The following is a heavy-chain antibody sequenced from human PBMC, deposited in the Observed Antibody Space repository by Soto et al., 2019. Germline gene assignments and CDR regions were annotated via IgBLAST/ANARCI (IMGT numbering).Heavy chain of an antibody. CDR1: GGSISTSDYT. Sequence: QLQLQESGSGLIKPSQTLSLTCAVSGGSISTSDYTWSWIRQPPGRGLEWIGSVYHSGATHYMLSLKNRLTMSLDKSKNQFSLDLTSVTAADTAVYYCVRERTIFGVAPGGGVDVWGQGTTVTVSS. J-gene: IGHJ6*02. V-gene: IGHV4-30-2*01. D-gene: IGHD3-3*01. CDR3: VRERTIFGVAPGGGVDV. CDR2: VYHSGAT.